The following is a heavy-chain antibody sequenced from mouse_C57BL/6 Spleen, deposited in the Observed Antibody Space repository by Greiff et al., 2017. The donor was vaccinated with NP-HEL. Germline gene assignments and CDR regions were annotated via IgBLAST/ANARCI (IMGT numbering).Heavy chain of an antibody. CDR1: GFSFNTYA. CDR3: VRGRWDYFDY. V-gene: IGHV10-1*01. CDR2: IRSKSNNYAT. Sequence: EVKLMESGGGLVQPKGSLKLSCAASGFSFNTYAMNWVRQAPGKGLEWVARIRSKSNNYATYYADSVKDRFTISRDDSESMLYLQMNNLKTEDTAMYYCVRGRWDYFDYWGQGTTRTVSS. J-gene: IGHJ2*01. D-gene: IGHD1-1*01.